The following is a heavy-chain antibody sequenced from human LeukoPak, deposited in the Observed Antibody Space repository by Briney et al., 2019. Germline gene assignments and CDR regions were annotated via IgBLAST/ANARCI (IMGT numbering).Heavy chain of an antibody. V-gene: IGHV4-34*01. CDR2: INHSGST. CDR1: GGSFSGYY. Sequence: PSETLSLTCAVYGGSFSGYYWSSLRQPPGKGLEWIGEINHSGSTNYNPPLKSRVTISVDTSKNQFSLKLSCVTAADTAVYYCARGRGVWSYDSSGYYYWGQGTLVTVSS. CDR3: ARGRGVWSYDSSGYYY. J-gene: IGHJ4*02. D-gene: IGHD3-22*01.